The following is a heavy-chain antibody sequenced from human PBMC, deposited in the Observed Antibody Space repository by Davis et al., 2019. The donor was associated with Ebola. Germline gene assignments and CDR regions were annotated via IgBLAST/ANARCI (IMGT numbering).Heavy chain of an antibody. CDR3: VRDATDGYNWSH. CDR2: INTNTGNP. J-gene: IGHJ4*02. Sequence: ASVKVSCKASGFTFSYYTMNWVRQAPGQGLEWMGWINTNTGNPTYAQGFTGRFAFSLDTSATMAYLQISNLRAEDTATYYCVRDATDGYNWSHWGQGTLVTVSS. V-gene: IGHV7-4-1*04. D-gene: IGHD5-24*01. CDR1: GFTFSYYT.